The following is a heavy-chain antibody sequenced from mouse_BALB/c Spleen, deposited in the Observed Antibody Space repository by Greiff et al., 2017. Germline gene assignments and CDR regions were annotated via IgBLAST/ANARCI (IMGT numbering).Heavy chain of an antibody. CDR3: ARSVTTYAMDY. CDR2: ISTYYGNT. Sequence: QVQLKQSGPELVRPGVSVKISCKGSGYTFTDYAMHWVKQSHTKSLEWIGVISTYYGNTNYNQKFKGKATMTVDKSSSTAYMELARLTSEDSAIYYCARSVTTYAMDYWGQGTSVTVSS. J-gene: IGHJ4*01. D-gene: IGHD2-2*01. V-gene: IGHV1-67*01. CDR1: GYTFTDYA.